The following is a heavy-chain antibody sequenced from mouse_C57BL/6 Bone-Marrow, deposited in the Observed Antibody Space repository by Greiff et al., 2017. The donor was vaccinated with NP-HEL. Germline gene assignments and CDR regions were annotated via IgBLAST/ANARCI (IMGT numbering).Heavy chain of an antibody. CDR3: IDYFDAMDY. J-gene: IGHJ4*01. CDR1: GYTFTDYE. D-gene: IGHD1-1*01. CDR2: IDPETGGT. V-gene: IGHV1-15*01. Sequence: QVQLKESGAELVRPGASVTLSCKASGYTFTDYEMHWVKQTPVHGLEWIGAIDPETGGTAYNQKFKGKAILTADKSSSTAYMELRSLTSEDSAVYYCIDYFDAMDYWGQGTSVTVSS.